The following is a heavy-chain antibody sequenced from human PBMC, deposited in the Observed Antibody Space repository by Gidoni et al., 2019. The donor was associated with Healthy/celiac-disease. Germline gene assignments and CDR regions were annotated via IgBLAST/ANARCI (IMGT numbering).Heavy chain of an antibody. Sequence: QVQLQQWGAGLLKPSETLSLTCAVYGGSFSGYYWSWIRQPPVKGLEWMGEITHSGSTNYNPSLKSRVTISVDTSKNQFSMKLNSGTAADTAVYYCAKGFVHGSGRDQAHDYWGQGTLVTVSS. CDR3: AKGFVHGSGRDQAHDY. CDR1: GGSFSGYY. V-gene: IGHV4-34*01. J-gene: IGHJ4*02. CDR2: ITHSGST. D-gene: IGHD3-10*01.